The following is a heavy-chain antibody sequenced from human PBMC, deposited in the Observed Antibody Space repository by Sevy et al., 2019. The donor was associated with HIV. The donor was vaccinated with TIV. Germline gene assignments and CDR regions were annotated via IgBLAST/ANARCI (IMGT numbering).Heavy chain of an antibody. Sequence: GESLKISCAASGFTFSSYWMSWVRQAPGKGLEWVANIKQDGSEKYYVDSVKGRFTISRDNAKNSLYLQMNSLRAEDTAVYYCARYPERQAFDIWGQGTMVTVSS. CDR2: IKQDGSEK. V-gene: IGHV3-7*01. D-gene: IGHD1-1*01. J-gene: IGHJ3*02. CDR3: ARYPERQAFDI. CDR1: GFTFSSYW.